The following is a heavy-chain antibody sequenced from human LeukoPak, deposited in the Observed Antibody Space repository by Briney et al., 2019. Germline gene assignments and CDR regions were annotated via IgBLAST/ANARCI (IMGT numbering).Heavy chain of an antibody. J-gene: IGHJ5*02. CDR2: FYTSANT. Sequence: PSETLSLTCSVSGASIRSYFWSWLRQSPGRGLEWLGNFYTSANTIYNPSLQSRVTISVDTSKNEFSLRLTSVTAADTAVYYCARRRTGTTHNWFDPWGQGTLVSVSS. D-gene: IGHD1-1*01. V-gene: IGHV4-4*09. CDR3: ARRRTGTTHNWFDP. CDR1: GASIRSYF.